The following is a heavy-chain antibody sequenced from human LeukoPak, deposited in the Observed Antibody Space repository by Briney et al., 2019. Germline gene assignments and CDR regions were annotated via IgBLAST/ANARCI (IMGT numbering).Heavy chain of an antibody. CDR1: GGSISSSSYY. V-gene: IGHV4-39*01. CDR2: IYYSGST. Sequence: PSETLSLTCTVSGGSISSSSYYWGWIRQPPGKGLEWIGSIYYSGSTYYNPSLKSRVTISVDTSKNQFSLKLSSVTAADTAVYYCARAQGEPHPIYYWGQGTLVTVAS. CDR3: ARAQGEPHPIYY. D-gene: IGHD3-16*01. J-gene: IGHJ4*01.